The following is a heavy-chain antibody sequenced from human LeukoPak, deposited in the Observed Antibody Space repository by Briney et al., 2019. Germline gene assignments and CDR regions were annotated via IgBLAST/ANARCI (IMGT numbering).Heavy chain of an antibody. CDR3: ARGSEEMTTVTEHPKSCYFDY. D-gene: IGHD4-17*01. CDR2: INHSGST. J-gene: IGHJ4*02. CDR1: GGSFSGYY. Sequence: PSETLSLTCAVYGGSFSGYYWSWIRQPPGKGLEWFGEINHSGSTNYNPSLKSRVTISVDTSKNQFSLKLSSVTAADTAVYYCARGSEEMTTVTEHPKSCYFDYWGQGTLVTVSS. V-gene: IGHV4-34*01.